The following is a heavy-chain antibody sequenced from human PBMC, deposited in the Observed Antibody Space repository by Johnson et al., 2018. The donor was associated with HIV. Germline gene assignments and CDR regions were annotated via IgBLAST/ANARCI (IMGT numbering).Heavy chain of an antibody. D-gene: IGHD1-7*01. CDR3: ARDLTGTTEHDEAFDI. CDR2: MNWNGGST. CDR1: GFTVSSNY. J-gene: IGHJ3*02. Sequence: EVQLVESGGGLIQPGGSLRLSCAASGFTVSSNYMSWVRQAPGKGLEWVSGMNWNGGSTGYADSVKGRFTISRDNAKHSLYLQMTSLRAEDTAVYYCARDLTGTTEHDEAFDIWGQGTMVTVSS. V-gene: IGHV3-20*04.